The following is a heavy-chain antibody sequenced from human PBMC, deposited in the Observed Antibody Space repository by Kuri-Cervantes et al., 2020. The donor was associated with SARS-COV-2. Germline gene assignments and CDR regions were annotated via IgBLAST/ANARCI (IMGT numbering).Heavy chain of an antibody. CDR2: ISGSGGST. CDR1: GFTFSSYA. Sequence: GGSLRLSCAASGFTFSSYAMSWVRQAPGKGLEWVSAISGSGGSTSYAQKFQGRVTMTRDTSTSTVYMELSSLRSGDTAVYYCAREVDDAFDIWGQGTMVTVSS. J-gene: IGHJ3*02. CDR3: AREVDDAFDI. D-gene: IGHD1-26*01. V-gene: IGHV3-23*01.